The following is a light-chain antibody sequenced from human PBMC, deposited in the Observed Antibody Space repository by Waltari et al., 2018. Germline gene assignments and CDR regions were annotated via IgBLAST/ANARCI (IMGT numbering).Light chain of an antibody. J-gene: IGKJ1*01. Sequence: EIVLTQSPGTASLSPGERVTLAGRASQTVGSSSLAGYQQKPGQAPSLVIYRASRRATGIPDRFSGSGSGTDFSLTISRLEPEDFAVYYCQQHGTLPATFGQGTKVEIK. CDR1: QTVGSSS. V-gene: IGKV3-20*01. CDR2: RAS. CDR3: QQHGTLPAT.